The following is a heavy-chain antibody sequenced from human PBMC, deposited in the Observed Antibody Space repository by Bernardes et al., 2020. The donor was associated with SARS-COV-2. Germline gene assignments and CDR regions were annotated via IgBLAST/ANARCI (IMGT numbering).Heavy chain of an antibody. CDR1: GVSISSGTSH. V-gene: IGHV4-61*01. Sequence: SETLSLTCTVSGVSISSGTSHWNWIRQTPGKGLEWIGNIYYTGSTNYNPSLKSRVTISVDTSQNQFSLKLTSVTAADTAVYYCASTTVITIINGHWGQGTRVTVSS. D-gene: IGHD3-22*01. CDR2: IYYTGST. CDR3: ASTTVITIINGH. J-gene: IGHJ4*02.